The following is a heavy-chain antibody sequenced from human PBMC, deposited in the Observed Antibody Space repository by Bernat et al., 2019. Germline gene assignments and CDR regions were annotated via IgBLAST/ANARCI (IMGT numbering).Heavy chain of an antibody. J-gene: IGHJ4*02. CDR2: INAGNGNT. V-gene: IGHV1-3*01. Sequence: QVQLVQSGAEVKKPGASVKVSFKASGYTFTSYAMHWVRQAPGQRLEWMGWINAGNGNTKYSQKFQGRVTITRDTSASTAYMELSSLRSEDTAVYYCALPPGSYQYYFDYWGQGTLVTVSS. CDR3: ALPPGSYQYYFDY. CDR1: GYTFTSYA. D-gene: IGHD3-10*01.